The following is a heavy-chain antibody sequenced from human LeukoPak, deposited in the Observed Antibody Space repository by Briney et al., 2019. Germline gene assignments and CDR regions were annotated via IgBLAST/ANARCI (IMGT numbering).Heavy chain of an antibody. V-gene: IGHV4-34*01. CDR1: GGSFSGYY. CDR2: INHSGST. D-gene: IGHD3-10*01. Sequence: SETLSLTCAVYGGSFSGYYWSWIRQPPGKGLEWIGEINHSGSTNYNPSLESRVTISVDTSKNQFSLKLSSVTAADTAVYYCARELWFGESPSWGQGTLVTVSS. J-gene: IGHJ4*02. CDR3: ARELWFGESPS.